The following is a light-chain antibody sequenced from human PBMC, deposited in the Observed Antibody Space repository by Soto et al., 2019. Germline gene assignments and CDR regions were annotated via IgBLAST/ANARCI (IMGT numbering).Light chain of an antibody. J-gene: IGLJ1*01. CDR1: SSDVGGYNY. CDR3: SSYTTTSTYV. CDR2: EVS. Sequence: QSVLTQPAFVSGSPGQSITISCTGTSSDVGGYNYVSWYQQHPGKAPKLMIYEVSNRPSGVSYRFSGSKSGNTASLTISGLQAEDEADYYCSSYTTTSTYVFGTGTKSPS. V-gene: IGLV2-14*01.